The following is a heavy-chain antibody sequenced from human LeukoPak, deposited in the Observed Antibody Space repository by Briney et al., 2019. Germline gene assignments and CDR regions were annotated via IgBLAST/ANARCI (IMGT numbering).Heavy chain of an antibody. V-gene: IGHV3-48*03. CDR2: ISSSGNKI. D-gene: IGHD2-2*01. J-gene: IGHJ5*02. CDR3: ARGQRPQYTSTWDNWFDP. CDR1: GFPFSSYE. Sequence: TGGFLRLSCAASGFPFSSYEMNWVRQAPGKRLQWVSYISSSGNKIYYAASVKGRFTISRDNAKNSLYLQIDSLRAEDTAVYYCARGQRPQYTSTWDNWFDPWGQGTQVTVSS.